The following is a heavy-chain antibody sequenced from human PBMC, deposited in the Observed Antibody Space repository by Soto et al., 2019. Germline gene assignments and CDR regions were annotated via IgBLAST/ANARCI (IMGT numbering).Heavy chain of an antibody. V-gene: IGHV1-69*06. CDR1: GGTFSSYA. CDR2: IIPIFGTA. CDR3: ARTLLRFLEWLPEPNYYGMDV. Sequence: QVQLVQSGAEVKKPGSSVKVSCKASGGTFSSYAISWVRQAPGQGLEWMGGIIPIFGTANYAQKFQGRVTITADKSTSTAYMELSSLRSEDTAVYYCARTLLRFLEWLPEPNYYGMDVWGQGTTVTVSS. D-gene: IGHD3-3*01. J-gene: IGHJ6*02.